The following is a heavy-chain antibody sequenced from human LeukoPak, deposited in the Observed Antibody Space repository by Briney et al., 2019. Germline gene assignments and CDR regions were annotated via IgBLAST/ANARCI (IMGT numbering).Heavy chain of an antibody. CDR3: ARERITMIVDAFDI. CDR2: IKQDGSEK. J-gene: IGHJ3*02. CDR1: GFTFSSYW. Sequence: GGSLRLSCAASGFTFSSYWMSWVRQAPGKGLGWVANIKQDGSEKYYVDSVKGRFTISRDNAKNSLYLQMNSLRAEDTAVYYCARERITMIVDAFDIWGQGTMVTVSS. D-gene: IGHD3-22*01. V-gene: IGHV3-7*01.